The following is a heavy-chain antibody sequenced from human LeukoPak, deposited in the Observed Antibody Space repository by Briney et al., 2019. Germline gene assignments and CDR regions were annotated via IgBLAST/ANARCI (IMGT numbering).Heavy chain of an antibody. CDR1: GFTFNRYN. J-gene: IGHJ4*02. CDR2: ISTSSSYI. D-gene: IGHD6-19*01. Sequence: GGSLRLSCAASGFTFNRYNMNWVRRAPGKGLEWVSSISTSSSYIYYADSVRGRFTISRDNSKNTLYLQMNSLRAEDTAVYYCANSVAGTGYWGQGTLVTVSS. V-gene: IGHV3-21*04. CDR3: ANSVAGTGY.